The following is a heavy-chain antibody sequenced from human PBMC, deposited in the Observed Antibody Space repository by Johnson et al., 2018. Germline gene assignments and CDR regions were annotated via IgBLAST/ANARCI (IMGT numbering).Heavy chain of an antibody. V-gene: IGHV3-66*01. CDR2: IYSGGST. D-gene: IGHD6-19*01. J-gene: IGHJ6*03. CDR1: GFTFDDYA. CDR3: ARGGSSGWNADKGYYYYMDV. Sequence: VQLVQAGGGLVQAGRSLRLSCAASGFTFDDYAMHWVRQAPGKGLEWVSVIYSGGSTYYADSVKGRFTIFRDTSKNTLSLQMNSLRAEDTAVYYCARGGSSGWNADKGYYYYMDVWGKGTTVTVSS.